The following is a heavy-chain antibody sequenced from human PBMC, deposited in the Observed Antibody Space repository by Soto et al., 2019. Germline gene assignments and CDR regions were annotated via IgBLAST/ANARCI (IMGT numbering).Heavy chain of an antibody. CDR1: GFTFSSYA. CDR2: ISYDGSNK. CDR3: ARDISCPRVY. V-gene: IGHV3-30-3*01. Sequence: GGSLRLSCAASGFTFSSYAMHWVRQAPGKGLEWVAVISYDGSNKYYADSVKGRFTISRDNSKNTLYLQMNSLRAEDTAVYYCARDISCPRVYWGQGTLVTVSS. J-gene: IGHJ4*02.